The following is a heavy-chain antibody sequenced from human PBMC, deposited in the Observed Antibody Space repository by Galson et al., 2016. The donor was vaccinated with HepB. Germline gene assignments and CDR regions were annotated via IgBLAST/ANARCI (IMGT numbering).Heavy chain of an antibody. CDR3: VQGSTAPAV. J-gene: IGHJ6*04. CDR2: ISRSGDST. CDR1: GFTLSNYG. D-gene: IGHD1-26*01. V-gene: IGHV3-23*01. Sequence: SLRLSCAASGFTLSNYGMTRVRQAPGKGLEGVSGISRSGDSTDYADSVKGRFTIPRDNSKNTLSLQMNSLTADDTAIYYCVQGSTAPAVWGKGTTVTVSS.